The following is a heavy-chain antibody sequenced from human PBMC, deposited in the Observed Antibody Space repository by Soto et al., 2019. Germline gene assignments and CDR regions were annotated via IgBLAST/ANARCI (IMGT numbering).Heavy chain of an antibody. CDR1: GNTFTSYD. CDR3: ARGRASGSYYLLHY. J-gene: IGHJ4*02. CDR2: INPNSGNI. D-gene: IGHD3-10*01. Sequence: ASVKVSCKASGNTFTSYDINWVRQATGHGLEWMGWINPNSGNIGYAQKFQGSVTMTRDTAIRTAYMEVSRLRSDDTAVYYCARGRASGSYYLLHYWGQGTLVTVSS. V-gene: IGHV1-8*01.